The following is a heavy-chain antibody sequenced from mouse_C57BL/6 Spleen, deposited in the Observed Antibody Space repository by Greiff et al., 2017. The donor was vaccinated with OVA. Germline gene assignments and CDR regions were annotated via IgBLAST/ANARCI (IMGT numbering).Heavy chain of an antibody. CDR2: INPSTGGT. V-gene: IGHV1-42*01. D-gene: IGHD2-1*01. Sequence: EVQLQQSGPELVKPGASVKISCKASGYSFTDYYMNWVKQSPEKSLEWIGEINPSTGGTTYNQKFKAKATLTVEKSSSTAYMQLKSLTSEDSAVYYCARGYYVHYFAWFAYWGQGTLVTVSA. CDR3: ARGYYVHYFAWFAY. J-gene: IGHJ3*01. CDR1: GYSFTDYY.